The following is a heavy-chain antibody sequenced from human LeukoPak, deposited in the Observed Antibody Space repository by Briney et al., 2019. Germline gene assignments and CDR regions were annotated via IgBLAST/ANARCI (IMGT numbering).Heavy chain of an antibody. J-gene: IGHJ4*02. D-gene: IGHD3-10*01. V-gene: IGHV3-23*01. CDR3: ASTPRWFGELDY. CDR2: LNGDNT. Sequence: GGSLRLSCAASGFTFSNFAMSWIRQAPGKGLEWVSALNGDNTYYADSVKGRFTVSRDNSKNTLYLQMNSLRAEDTAVYYCASTPRWFGELDYWGQGTLVTVSS. CDR1: GFTFSNFA.